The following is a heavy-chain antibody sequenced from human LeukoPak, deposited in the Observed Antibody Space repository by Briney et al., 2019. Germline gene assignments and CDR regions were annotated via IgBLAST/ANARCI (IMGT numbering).Heavy chain of an antibody. Sequence: GGSLRLSCAASRFTVSSNYMGWVRQAPGKGLEWVSVLYSDGTTYYPASVKGRFTISRDNSQNTLYLQLDSLRAEDTAVYYCARLYDRSAYGAFDIWGQGTMVTVSS. CDR3: ARLYDRSAYGAFDI. CDR2: LYSDGTT. D-gene: IGHD3-22*01. J-gene: IGHJ3*02. CDR1: RFTVSSNY. V-gene: IGHV3-66*02.